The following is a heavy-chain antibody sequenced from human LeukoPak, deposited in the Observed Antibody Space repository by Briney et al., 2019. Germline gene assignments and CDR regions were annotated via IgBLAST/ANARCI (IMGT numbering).Heavy chain of an antibody. Sequence: SETLSLTCTVSGGSISSYYWSWIRQPPGKGLEWIGYIYYSGSTNYNPSLKSRVTISVDTSKNQFSLKLSSVTAADTAVYYCARSRYGDFFPDYWGQEPWSPSPQ. J-gene: IGHJ4*01. CDR3: ARSRYGDFFPDY. CDR2: IYYSGST. D-gene: IGHD4-17*01. V-gene: IGHV4-59*08. CDR1: GGSISSYY.